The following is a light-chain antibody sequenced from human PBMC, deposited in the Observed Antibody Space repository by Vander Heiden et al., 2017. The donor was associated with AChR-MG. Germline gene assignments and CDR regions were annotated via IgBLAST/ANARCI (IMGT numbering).Light chain of an antibody. V-gene: IGLV2-14*03. Sequence: SAPTQSASVSGSPGQSLTISCTGATSNIDDYRYVSGYQQYPGKAPKLIIYDVTKRPSGVSDRFSGSKSGNTASLTISGIQAEDEANYYCTSYTSGKSPSVVFGRGTKLTVL. CDR1: TSNIDDYRY. CDR2: DVT. J-gene: IGLJ2*01. CDR3: TSYTSGKSPSVV.